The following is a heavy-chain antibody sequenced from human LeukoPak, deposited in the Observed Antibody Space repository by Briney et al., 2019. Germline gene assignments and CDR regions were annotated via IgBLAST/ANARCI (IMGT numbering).Heavy chain of an antibody. Sequence: ASVKVSCKASGYTFTTYGISWVRQAPGQGLEWMGWISVYNGNTNYSQKLQGRVTMTRDTSTSTAYMELRSLRSDDTAVYYCARGGGGLLWFGEGENYYYGMDVWGQGTTVTVS. V-gene: IGHV1-18*01. J-gene: IGHJ6*02. CDR3: ARGGGGLLWFGEGENYYYGMDV. CDR2: ISVYNGNT. CDR1: GYTFTTYG. D-gene: IGHD3-10*01.